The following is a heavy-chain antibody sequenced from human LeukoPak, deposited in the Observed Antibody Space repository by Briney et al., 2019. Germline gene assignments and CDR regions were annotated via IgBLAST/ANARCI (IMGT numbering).Heavy chain of an antibody. CDR1: GYTLTELS. D-gene: IGHD3-22*01. J-gene: IGHJ4*02. Sequence: ASVKVSCKVSGYTLTELSMHWVRQAPGKGLEWMGVFDPEDGETIYAQKFQGRVTMTEDTSTDTAYMELSSLRSEDTAVYYCATSKYYYDSSGYYPPPFDYWGQGTLVTVSS. V-gene: IGHV1-24*01. CDR2: FDPEDGET. CDR3: ATSKYYYDSSGYYPPPFDY.